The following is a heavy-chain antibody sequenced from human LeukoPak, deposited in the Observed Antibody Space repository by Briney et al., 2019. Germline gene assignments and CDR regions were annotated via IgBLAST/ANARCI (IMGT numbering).Heavy chain of an antibody. J-gene: IGHJ4*02. CDR2: ISSSGSTI. Sequence: GGSLRLSCAASGFTFSSYEMNWVRQAPGKGLEWVSYISSSGSTIYYADPVKGRFTISRDNAKNSLYLQMNSLRAEDTAVYYCARARTTGDYWGQGTLVTVSS. V-gene: IGHV3-48*03. CDR1: GFTFSSYE. CDR3: ARARTTGDY. D-gene: IGHD4-17*01.